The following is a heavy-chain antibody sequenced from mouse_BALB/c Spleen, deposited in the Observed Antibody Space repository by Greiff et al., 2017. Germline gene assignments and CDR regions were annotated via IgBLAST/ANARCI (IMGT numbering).Heavy chain of an antibody. V-gene: IGHV5-12-2*01. CDR3: ARPRPTYWYFDV. CDR1: GFTFSSYT. Sequence: EVKLVESGGGLVQPGGSLKLSCAASGFTFSSYTMSWVRQTPEKRLEWVAYISNGGGSTYYPDTVKGRFTISRDNAKNTLYLQMSSLKSEDTAMYYCARPRPTYWYFDVWGAGTTVTVSS. D-gene: IGHD2-10*01. CDR2: ISNGGGST. J-gene: IGHJ1*01.